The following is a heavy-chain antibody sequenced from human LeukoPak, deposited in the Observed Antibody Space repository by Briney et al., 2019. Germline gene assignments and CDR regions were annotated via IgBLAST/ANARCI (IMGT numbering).Heavy chain of an antibody. CDR3: ARAVGVTAIHNAFDI. V-gene: IGHV3-66*02. CDR2: IYSGGGT. D-gene: IGHD2-21*02. Sequence: GGSLRFSCAASGFTVSSNYMSWVRQAPGKGLEWVSVIYSGGGTDYADSVKGRFTISRDNSKNTLYLQMNSLSAEDTAVYYCARAVGVTAIHNAFDIWGQGTMVTVSS. CDR1: GFTVSSNY. J-gene: IGHJ3*02.